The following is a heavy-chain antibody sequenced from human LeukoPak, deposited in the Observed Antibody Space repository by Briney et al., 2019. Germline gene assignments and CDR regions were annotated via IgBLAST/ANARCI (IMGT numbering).Heavy chain of an antibody. CDR2: ITKDGSAK. D-gene: IGHD3/OR15-3a*01. V-gene: IGHV3-7*01. Sequence: EGSLRLSCAASGFIFTNAWMTWVRQAPGKGLEWVATITKDGSAKYYVDSVKGRFTISRDDARNSVYLQMNTLRAEDTAVYYCTDPDWGWGQGTMVTVSS. J-gene: IGHJ3*01. CDR1: GFIFTNAW. CDR3: TDPDWG.